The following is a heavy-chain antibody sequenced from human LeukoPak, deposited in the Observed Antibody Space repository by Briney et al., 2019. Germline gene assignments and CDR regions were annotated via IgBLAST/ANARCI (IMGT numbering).Heavy chain of an antibody. D-gene: IGHD1-26*01. Sequence: GGSLRLSCAASGFAFSNYSMNWVRQAPGKGLEWLSYISRSSRVIHFADSVKGRFTISRDNAKNSLYLQMNSLRTEDTAVYYCAREEGATDYWGQGTLVTVSS. CDR3: AREEGATDY. CDR2: ISRSSRVI. J-gene: IGHJ4*02. CDR1: GFAFSNYS. V-gene: IGHV3-48*04.